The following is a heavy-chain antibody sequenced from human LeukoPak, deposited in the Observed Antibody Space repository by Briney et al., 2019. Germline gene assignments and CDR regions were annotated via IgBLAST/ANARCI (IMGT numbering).Heavy chain of an antibody. Sequence: GGSLRLSCAASGFTFSSFSMNWVRQTPGKGLEWVSLIGSSGGSTYYADSVKGRFTISRDNSNHTLSLQMNSLRVEDTAIYYCVKDIQLSTWGRGTMTTVSS. J-gene: IGHJ3*01. V-gene: IGHV3-23*01. CDR1: GFTFSSFS. CDR2: IGSSGGST. CDR3: VKDIQLST. D-gene: IGHD5-24*01.